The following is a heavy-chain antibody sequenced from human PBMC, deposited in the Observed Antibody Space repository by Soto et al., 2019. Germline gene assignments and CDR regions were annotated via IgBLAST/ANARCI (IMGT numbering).Heavy chain of an antibody. V-gene: IGHV5-10-1*01. D-gene: IGHD6-13*01. CDR3: ARRHSSSSAFDP. CDR2: IDPSDSYT. CDR1: GYSFTSYW. Sequence: GESLKISCKGSGYSFTSYWINWVRQMPGRGLEWMGRIDPSDSYTNYSPSFQGHVTISADKSISTAYLQWSSLKASDTAMYYCARRHSSSSAFDPWGQGTLVTVSS. J-gene: IGHJ5*02.